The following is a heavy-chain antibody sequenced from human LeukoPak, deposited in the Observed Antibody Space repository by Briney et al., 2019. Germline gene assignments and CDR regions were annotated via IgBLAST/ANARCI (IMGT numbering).Heavy chain of an antibody. CDR1: GFTFSSYW. Sequence: SGGSLRLSCAASGFTFSSYWMSWVRQAPGKGLEWVANIKQDGSEKYYVDSVKGRFTISRDNAKNSLYLQMNSVRAEDTAVYYCASNYGSPDAFDIWGQGTMVTVSS. CDR2: IKQDGSEK. V-gene: IGHV3-7*01. J-gene: IGHJ3*02. D-gene: IGHD3-10*01. CDR3: ASNYGSPDAFDI.